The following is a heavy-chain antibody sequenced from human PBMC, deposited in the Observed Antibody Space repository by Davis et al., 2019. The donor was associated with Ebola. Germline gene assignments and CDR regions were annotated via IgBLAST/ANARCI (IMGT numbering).Heavy chain of an antibody. CDR3: VRGMARGDFGLDV. V-gene: IGHV1-2*02. J-gene: IGHJ6*02. CDR2: INPNTGGP. CDR1: GYTFTAYY. D-gene: IGHD3-10*01. Sequence: ASVKVSCKASGYTFTAYYIHWVRQAPGQGLEWMGWINPNTGGPNYAQHFQGRATMTRDTSISTAYVQLSSLRSEDTAVFYCVRGMARGDFGLDVWGQGTTVTVSS.